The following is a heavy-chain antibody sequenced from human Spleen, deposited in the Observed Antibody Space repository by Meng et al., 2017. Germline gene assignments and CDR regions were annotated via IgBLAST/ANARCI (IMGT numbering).Heavy chain of an antibody. V-gene: IGHV3-15*01. CDR3: TWDDKAVSDY. Sequence: EVNRVEFGGDLVKPGGSPRLSCAASGFYFSHAWMSWVRQASGKGLVLVGRIKSNTDGGTAEYAAHVTGRFTISRDDSKSTLYLQMSGLRIDDTGDYDCTWDDKAVSDYWGQGTLVTVSS. CDR1: GFYFSHAW. J-gene: IGHJ4*02. CDR2: IKSNTDGGTA. D-gene: IGHD1-26*01.